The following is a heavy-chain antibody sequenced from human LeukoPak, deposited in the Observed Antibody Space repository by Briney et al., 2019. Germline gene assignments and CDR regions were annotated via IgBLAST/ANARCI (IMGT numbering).Heavy chain of an antibody. CDR1: GFTFSNYW. J-gene: IGHJ4*02. CDR2: IKEDGSEK. CDR3: ASGRRLGY. Sequence: GGSLRLSCAASGFTFSNYWMSWVRQASGKGLEWVANIKEDGSEKYYVDSVKGRFTISRDNAENSLYLQMNSLRAEDTAIYYCASGRRLGYWGQGTLVTVSS. V-gene: IGHV3-7*01. D-gene: IGHD6-25*01.